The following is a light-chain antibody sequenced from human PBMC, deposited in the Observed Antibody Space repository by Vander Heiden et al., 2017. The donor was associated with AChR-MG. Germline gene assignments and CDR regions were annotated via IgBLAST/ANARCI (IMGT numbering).Light chain of an antibody. CDR2: EDK. CDR1: KVGLKF. CDR3: QAWDKSTAV. Sequence: YDLTPPPSVSVSPGQTAPITCSGDKVGLKFVSRYQHKPGQSTLMILFEDKKRPSGIPDRFFGSNTGNTAVLTIAETQGMDEADYDCQAWDKSTAVFGGGTKLTVL. J-gene: IGLJ2*01. V-gene: IGLV3-1*01.